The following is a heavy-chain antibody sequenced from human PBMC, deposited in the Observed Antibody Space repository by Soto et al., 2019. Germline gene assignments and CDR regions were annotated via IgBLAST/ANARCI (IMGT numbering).Heavy chain of an antibody. J-gene: IGHJ3*02. CDR3: AREYGIGGAAFDI. D-gene: IGHD2-15*01. CDR1: GFTFSSYA. CDR2: ISYDGSNK. Sequence: GGSLRLSCAASGFTFSSYAMHWVRKAPGKGLEWVAVISYDGSNKYYADSVKGRFTISRDNSKNTLYLQMNSLRAEDTAVYYCAREYGIGGAAFDIWGQGTMVTVSS. V-gene: IGHV3-30-3*01.